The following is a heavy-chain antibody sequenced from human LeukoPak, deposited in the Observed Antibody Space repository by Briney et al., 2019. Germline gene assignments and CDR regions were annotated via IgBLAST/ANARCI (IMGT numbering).Heavy chain of an antibody. D-gene: IGHD3-22*01. Sequence: SETLSLSCTVSGGSITSHYLSWIRQPAGKGLEWIGRIYTSGSTNYNPSLKSRVTISVDTSKNQFSLKLSSVTAADTAVYYCARSTAYYDSSAPDYWGQGTLVTVSS. CDR3: ARSTAYYDSSAPDY. V-gene: IGHV4-4*07. CDR2: IYTSGST. CDR1: GGSITSHY. J-gene: IGHJ4*02.